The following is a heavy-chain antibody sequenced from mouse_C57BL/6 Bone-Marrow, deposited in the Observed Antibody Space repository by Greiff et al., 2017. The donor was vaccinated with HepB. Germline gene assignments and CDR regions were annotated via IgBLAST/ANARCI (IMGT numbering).Heavy chain of an antibody. CDR1: GYTFTSYW. Sequence: QVQLKQPGAELVMPGASVKLSCKASGYTFTSYWMHWVKQRPGQGLEWIGEIDPSDSYTNYNQKFKGKSTLTVDKSSSTAYMQLSSLTSEDSAVYYCARGGWFAYWGQGTLVTVSA. J-gene: IGHJ3*01. CDR3: ARGGWFAY. V-gene: IGHV1-69*01. CDR2: IDPSDSYT.